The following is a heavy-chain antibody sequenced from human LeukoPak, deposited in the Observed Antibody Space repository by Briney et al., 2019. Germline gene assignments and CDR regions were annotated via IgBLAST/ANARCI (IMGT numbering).Heavy chain of an antibody. CDR3: ARGLCGGDCYSD. D-gene: IGHD2-21*02. CDR2: ISSTSTSI. V-gene: IGHV3-21*01. J-gene: IGHJ4*02. CDR1: GFTFSSHT. Sequence: GGSLILSCAASGFTFSSHTMNWVRQAPGKGLEWVSSISSTSTSIYHADSVKGRFTISRDNTKNSLYLQMDSLRAEDTAAYYCARGLCGGDCYSDWGQGTLVTVSS.